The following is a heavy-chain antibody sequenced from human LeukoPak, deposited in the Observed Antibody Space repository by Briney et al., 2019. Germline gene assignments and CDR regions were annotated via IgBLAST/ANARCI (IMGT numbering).Heavy chain of an antibody. V-gene: IGHV3-23*01. CDR1: GFTFSSYA. Sequence: GGSLRFSCAASGFTFSSYAMSWVRQAPGKGLEWVSAISGSGGSTYYADSVKGRFTISRDNSKNTLYLQMNSLRAEDTAVYYCAKGSIVVVPAAKNLIIFGSLGYFDYWGQGTLVTVSS. D-gene: IGHD2-2*01. J-gene: IGHJ4*02. CDR2: ISGSGGST. CDR3: AKGSIVVVPAAKNLIIFGSLGYFDY.